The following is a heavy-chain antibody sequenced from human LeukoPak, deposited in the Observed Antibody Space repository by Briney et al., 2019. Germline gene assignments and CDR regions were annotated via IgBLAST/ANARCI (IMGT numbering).Heavy chain of an antibody. Sequence: SETLSLTCAVYGGSFSGYYWSWIRQPPGKGLEWIGEINHSGSTNYNPSLKSRVTISVDTSKNQFSLKLSSVTAADTAVYYCARNPRRKHYYDSSGYFGYWGQGTLVTVFS. CDR2: INHSGST. D-gene: IGHD3-22*01. CDR1: GGSFSGYY. V-gene: IGHV4-34*01. J-gene: IGHJ4*02. CDR3: ARNPRRKHYYDSSGYFGY.